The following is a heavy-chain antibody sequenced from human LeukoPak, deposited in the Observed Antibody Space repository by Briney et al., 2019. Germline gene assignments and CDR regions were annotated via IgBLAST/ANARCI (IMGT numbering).Heavy chain of an antibody. J-gene: IGHJ4*02. CDR3: AKAAVYHDSCPDS. D-gene: IGHD5/OR15-5a*01. Sequence: PGGSLRLSCAASGFIFSTYIMSWVRQAPGKGLEWVSSISSSGGSTYYADSVKGRFTISRDNSKNTLYLQVNSLRAEDTAVYYCAKAAVYHDSCPDSRGQGTLVTVSS. V-gene: IGHV3-23*01. CDR2: ISSSGGST. CDR1: GFIFSTYI.